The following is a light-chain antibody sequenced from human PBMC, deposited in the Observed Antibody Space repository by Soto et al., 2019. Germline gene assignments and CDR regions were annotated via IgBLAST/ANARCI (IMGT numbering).Light chain of an antibody. J-gene: IGKJ1*01. CDR2: GAS. Sequence: IVLTLSPGTLSLSTGERATLSCRASQSVRSSYLAWYQQKPGQAPRLLIYGASTRADGIPDRVSGSGSGTEFTLTISRLEPEDVAVYYCQQYGISTWTFGEGAKVDI. CDR1: QSVRSSY. CDR3: QQYGISTWT. V-gene: IGKV3-20*01.